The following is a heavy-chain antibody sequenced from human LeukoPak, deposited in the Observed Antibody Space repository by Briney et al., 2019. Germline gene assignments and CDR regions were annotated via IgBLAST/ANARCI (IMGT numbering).Heavy chain of an antibody. CDR3: VRALGGATDY. V-gene: IGHV3-74*01. D-gene: IGHD1-26*01. Sequence: PGGSLRLSCAASGFTFSSYWMHWVRQAPGNGLVWVSRMNYDGSVTTYADSVKGRFSISRDNAKSTLYLQMNSLRAEDTAVYYCVRALGGATDYWGQGTLVTVSS. CDR2: MNYDGSVT. J-gene: IGHJ4*02. CDR1: GFTFSSYW.